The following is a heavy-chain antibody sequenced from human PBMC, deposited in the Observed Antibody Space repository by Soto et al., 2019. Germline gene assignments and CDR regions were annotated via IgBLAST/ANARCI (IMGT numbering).Heavy chain of an antibody. V-gene: IGHV1-69*13. J-gene: IGHJ6*02. Sequence: SVKVSCKASGGTFSSYAISWVRQAPGQGLEWMGGIIPIFGTANYAQKFQGRVTITADESTSTAYMELSSLRSEDTAVYYCARGGSYFLSPYYGMDVWGQGTAVTVSS. CDR3: ARGGSYFLSPYYGMDV. D-gene: IGHD1-26*01. CDR2: IIPIFGTA. CDR1: GGTFSSYA.